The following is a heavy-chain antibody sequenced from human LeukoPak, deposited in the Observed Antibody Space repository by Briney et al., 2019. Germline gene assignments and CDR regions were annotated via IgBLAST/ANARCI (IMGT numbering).Heavy chain of an antibody. Sequence: VGSLRLSSADPGVTLSIYSMNWVRQAPGGGLEWVSSIIISSYYIYYADSVEGLFTISRDNAKNSLYLQMNSLRAEDTAVYYCARDRTGEPDYWGQGTLVTVSS. CDR2: IIISSYYI. V-gene: IGHV3-21*01. D-gene: IGHD7-27*01. J-gene: IGHJ4*02. CDR1: GVTLSIYS. CDR3: ARDRTGEPDY.